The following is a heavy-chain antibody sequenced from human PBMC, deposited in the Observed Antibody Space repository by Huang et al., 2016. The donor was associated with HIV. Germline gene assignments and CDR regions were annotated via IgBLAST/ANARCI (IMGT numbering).Heavy chain of an antibody. J-gene: IGHJ3*02. CDR3: ASRRPVVLWFGEHAFDI. CDR2: IYYSGST. Sequence: QVQLQESGPGLVKPSQTLSLTCTVSGGSISSGGYYWSWIRQPPGKGLEWIGYIYYSGSTYYNPSLKSRVTISVDTSKNQFSLKLSSVTAADTAVYHCASRRPVVLWFGEHAFDIWGQGTMVTVSS. CDR1: GGSISSGGYY. V-gene: IGHV4-30-4*08. D-gene: IGHD3-10*01.